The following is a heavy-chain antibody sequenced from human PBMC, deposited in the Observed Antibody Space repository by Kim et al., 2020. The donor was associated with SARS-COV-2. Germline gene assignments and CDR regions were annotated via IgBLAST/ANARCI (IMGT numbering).Heavy chain of an antibody. V-gene: IGHV1-46*01. J-gene: IGHJ6*02. D-gene: IGHD6-13*01. CDR1: GYTFTSYY. Sequence: ASVKVSCKASGYTFTSYYMHWVRQAPGQGLEWMGIINPSGGSTSYAQKFQGRVTMTRDTSTSTVYMELSSLRSEDTAVYYCAREGRVYTQQLVGLGYYYYGMDVWGQGTTVTVSS. CDR3: AREGRVYTQQLVGLGYYYYGMDV. CDR2: INPSGGST.